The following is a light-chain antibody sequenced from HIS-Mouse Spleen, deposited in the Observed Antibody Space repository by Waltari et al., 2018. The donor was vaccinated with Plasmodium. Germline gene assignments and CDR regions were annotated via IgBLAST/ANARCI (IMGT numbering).Light chain of an antibody. CDR1: SSDVGGYNY. Sequence: QSALTQPRSVSGSPGQSVTISCPGTSSDVGGYNYVSWYQQHPGKAPKRMIYYVSKRPSGVPDSFAGSKSGNTAYRAISGLQDEDEADYYCCSYAGSDTWVFGGGTKLTVL. J-gene: IGLJ3*02. V-gene: IGLV2-11*01. CDR2: YVS. CDR3: CSYAGSDTWV.